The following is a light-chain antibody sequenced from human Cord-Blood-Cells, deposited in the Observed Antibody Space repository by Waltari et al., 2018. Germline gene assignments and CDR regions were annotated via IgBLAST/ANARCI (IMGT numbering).Light chain of an antibody. CDR2: DDS. CDR3: QVWDSSSDHVV. J-gene: IGLJ2*01. CDR1: NIGSKS. Sequence: SYVLTQPPSVSLAPGTTARYTCAGNNIGSKSVHWYQQKPGQAPVLVVYDDSDRPSGIPERLSGSNSGNTATLTISRVEGGDEADYYCQVWDSSSDHVVFGGGTKLTVL. V-gene: IGLV3-21*03.